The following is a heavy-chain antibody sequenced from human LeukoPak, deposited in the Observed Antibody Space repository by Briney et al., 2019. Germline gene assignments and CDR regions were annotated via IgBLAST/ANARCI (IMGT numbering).Heavy chain of an antibody. V-gene: IGHV1-8*01. CDR2: MNPNSGNT. CDR3: ARWTSSTSRNYYYYYGMDV. Sequence: GASVKVSCKASGYTFTSYDINWVRQATGQGLEWMGWMNPNSGNTDYAQKFQGRVTMTRNTSISTAYMELSSLRSEDTAVYYCARWTSSTSRNYYYYYGMDVWGQGTTVTVSS. D-gene: IGHD2-2*01. CDR1: GYTFTSYD. J-gene: IGHJ6*02.